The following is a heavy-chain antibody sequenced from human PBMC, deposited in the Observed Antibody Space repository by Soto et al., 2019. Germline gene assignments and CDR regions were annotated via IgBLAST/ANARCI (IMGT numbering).Heavy chain of an antibody. CDR3: ARDLFPYYFDH. CDR1: GFTFSSYG. V-gene: IGHV3-33*01. J-gene: IGHJ4*02. D-gene: IGHD2-21*01. Sequence: GGSLRLSCAASGFTFSSYGMHWVRQAPGKGLEWVAVIWYDGSNKYYADSVKGRFTISRDNSKNTLCLQMNSLRAEDTAVYYCARDLFPYYFDHWGQGTLVTVSS. CDR2: IWYDGSNK.